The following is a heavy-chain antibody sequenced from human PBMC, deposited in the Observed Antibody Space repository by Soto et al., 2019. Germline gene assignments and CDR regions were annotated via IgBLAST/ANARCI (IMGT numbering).Heavy chain of an antibody. CDR2: ISKDGSVK. J-gene: IGHJ4*02. Sequence: QVQLVESGGGVVQPGRSLRLSCAASGFTFSSYGMHWVRQAPGKGLEWVAVISKDGSVKYYADSVKGRFTISRDNSQNTLYLQMNSLGAEDTAVYYCTGEVASRYWGQGTLVTVSS. V-gene: IGHV3-30*03. CDR1: GFTFSSYG. D-gene: IGHD2-8*02. CDR3: TGEVASRY.